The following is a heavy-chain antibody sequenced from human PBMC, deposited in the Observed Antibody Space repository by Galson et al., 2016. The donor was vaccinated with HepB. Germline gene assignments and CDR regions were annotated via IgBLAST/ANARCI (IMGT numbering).Heavy chain of an antibody. CDR2: ISDSGGST. D-gene: IGHD1-26*01. V-gene: IGHV3-23*01. CDR1: GFTFSSYA. CDR3: AKGGRVGADLSYMDV. J-gene: IGHJ6*03. Sequence: SLRLSCAASGFTFSSYAMYWVRQAPGKGLEWVSGISDSGGSTNYADSVKGRFTISRDNSKNTPYLQMNSLRAEDTAVYYCAKGGRVGADLSYMDVWGKGTTGTVSS.